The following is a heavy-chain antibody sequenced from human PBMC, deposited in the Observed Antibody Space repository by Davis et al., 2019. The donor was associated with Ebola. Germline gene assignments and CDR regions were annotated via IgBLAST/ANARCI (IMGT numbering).Heavy chain of an antibody. J-gene: IGHJ3*02. CDR1: GFTFSDYY. CDR3: ARILTYDFWSGYYTGIDAFDI. V-gene: IGHV3-11*01. Sequence: PGGSLRLSCAASGFTFSDYYMSWIRQAPGKGLEWVSYISSSGSTIYYADSVKGRFTISRDNAKNSLYLQMNSLRAEDTAVYYCARILTYDFWSGYYTGIDAFDIWGQGTMVTVSS. D-gene: IGHD3-3*01. CDR2: ISSSGSTI.